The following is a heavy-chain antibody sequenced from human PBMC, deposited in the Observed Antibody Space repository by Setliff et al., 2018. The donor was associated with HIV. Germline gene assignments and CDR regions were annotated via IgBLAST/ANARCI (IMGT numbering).Heavy chain of an antibody. D-gene: IGHD6-19*01. CDR1: GGSISSYY. V-gene: IGHV4-59*01. CDR2: IYYSGST. J-gene: IGHJ3*02. CDR3: ARGPRGIAVAGDAFDI. Sequence: LSLTCTVSGGSISSYYWSWIRQPPGKGLEWIGYIYYSGSTNYNPSLKSRVTISVDTSKNQFSLKLSSVTAADTAVYYCARGPRGIAVAGDAFDIWGQGTMVT.